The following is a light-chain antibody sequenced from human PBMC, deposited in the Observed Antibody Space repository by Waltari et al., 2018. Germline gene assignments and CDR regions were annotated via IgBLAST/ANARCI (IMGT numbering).Light chain of an antibody. CDR1: SSDVGGHNY. CDR2: GVS. V-gene: IGLV2-14*01. Sequence: QSALTQPASVSGSPGQSITISCTGTSSDVGGHNYVSWYQQHPGKAPKLMISGVSNRPSGVSNRFAGSKSGNTASLTISGLQAEDEADYYCSSYTSSSTYVVFGGGTKLTVL. J-gene: IGLJ2*01. CDR3: SSYTSSSTYVV.